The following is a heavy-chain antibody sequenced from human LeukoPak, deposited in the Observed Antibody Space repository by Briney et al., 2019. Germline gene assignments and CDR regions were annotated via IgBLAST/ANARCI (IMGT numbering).Heavy chain of an antibody. CDR3: AKDQDGVGDNGSANDY. Sequence: PAGSLRLSCAASGFTFSSYGMHWVRQAPGKGLEWVAFIRYDGSNKYYADSVKGRFTISRDNSKNTLYLQMNSLRAEDTAVYYCAKDQDGVGDNGSANDYWGQGTLVTVSS. D-gene: IGHD3-10*01. V-gene: IGHV3-30*02. CDR1: GFTFSSYG. CDR2: IRYDGSNK. J-gene: IGHJ4*02.